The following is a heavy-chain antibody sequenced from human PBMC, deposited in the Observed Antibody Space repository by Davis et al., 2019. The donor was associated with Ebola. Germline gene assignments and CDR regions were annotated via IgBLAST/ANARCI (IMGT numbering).Heavy chain of an antibody. J-gene: IGHJ4*02. CDR3: AKVFTIFGVGYFDY. CDR2: INWNGGST. D-gene: IGHD3-3*01. V-gene: IGHV3-20*04. CDR1: GFTFDDYG. Sequence: GGSLRLSCAASGFTFDDYGMSWVRHAPGKGLEWVSGINWNGGSTGYADSVKGRFTISRDNSKNTLYLQMNSLRAEDTAVYYCAKVFTIFGVGYFDYWGQGTLVTVSS.